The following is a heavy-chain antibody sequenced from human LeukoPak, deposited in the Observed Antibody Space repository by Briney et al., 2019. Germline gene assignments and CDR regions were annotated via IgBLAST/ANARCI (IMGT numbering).Heavy chain of an antibody. CDR2: IKQDGSEK. D-gene: IGHD3-10*01. J-gene: IGHJ4*02. CDR1: GFTFSSYW. Sequence: GGSLRLSCAASGFTFSSYWMSWVRQAPGKGLEWVANIKQDGSEKYYVDSVKGRFTISGDNAKNSLYLQMNSLRAEDTAVYYCARDSDFAGTETFDYWGQGTLVTVSS. CDR3: ARDSDFAGTETFDY. V-gene: IGHV3-7*01.